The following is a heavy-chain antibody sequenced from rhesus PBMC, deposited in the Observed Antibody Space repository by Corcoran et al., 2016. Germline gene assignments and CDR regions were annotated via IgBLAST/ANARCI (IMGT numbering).Heavy chain of an antibody. D-gene: IGHD6S26*01. CDR2: IGGSSGST. V-gene: IGHV4-127*01. Sequence: QVQLQESGPGLVKPSETLSLTCAVSGYSISSGYGWSWIRQPPGKGLEWIGYIGGSSGSTNYNPSRKRRVTISKDPSKNQFSRKLSCVTAADTAVYYCASGSGWSLDYWGQGVLVTVSS. CDR1: GYSISSGYG. J-gene: IGHJ4*01. CDR3: ASGSGWSLDY.